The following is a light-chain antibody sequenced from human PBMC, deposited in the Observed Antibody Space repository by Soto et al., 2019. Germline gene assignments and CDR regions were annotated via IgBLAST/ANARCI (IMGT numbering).Light chain of an antibody. Sequence: DIVMTQSPDSLAVSLGERVTINCKSSQSVLYSSNNKNYLAWYQQKPGQPPKLLIYWASTRESGVPDRFSGSGSGTDFTLIISSLQAEDVAVYYCQQYYSTPPTFGGGTKVEIK. CDR3: QQYYSTPPT. CDR2: WAS. V-gene: IGKV4-1*01. CDR1: QSVLYSSNNKNY. J-gene: IGKJ4*01.